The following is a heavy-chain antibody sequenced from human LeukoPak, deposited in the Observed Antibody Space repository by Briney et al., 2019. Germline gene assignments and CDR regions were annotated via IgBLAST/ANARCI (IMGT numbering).Heavy chain of an antibody. CDR3: ARDEGRFGS. CDR2: ISTFTGDT. CDR1: GYPFTQSG. J-gene: IGHJ5*01. Sequence: ASVKVSCRASGYPFTQSGIAWVRQAPGQGLEWMGWISTFTGDTNYAQRFQGRVTMTTDTSTTTVYMELRSLTSGDTALYYCARDEGRFGSWGQGTLVTVSS. V-gene: IGHV1-18*04.